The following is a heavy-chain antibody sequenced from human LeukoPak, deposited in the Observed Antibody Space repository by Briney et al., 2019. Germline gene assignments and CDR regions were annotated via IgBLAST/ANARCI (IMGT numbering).Heavy chain of an antibody. V-gene: IGHV3-72*01. Sequence: GGSLRLSCAASGFTFSDHYMDWVRQAPGKGLEWVGRITNKASSYTTEYAASVKGRFTISRDDSKNSLYLQMNSLKIVDTAVYYCTRGPPDYWGQGTLVTVSS. D-gene: IGHD1-14*01. CDR1: GFTFSDHY. J-gene: IGHJ4*02. CDR2: ITNKASSYTT. CDR3: TRGPPDY.